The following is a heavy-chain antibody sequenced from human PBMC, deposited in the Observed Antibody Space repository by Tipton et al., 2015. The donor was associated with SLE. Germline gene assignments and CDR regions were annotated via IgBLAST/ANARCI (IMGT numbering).Heavy chain of an antibody. Sequence: LSLTCAVYGGSFSGYYWSWIRQAPGKGLEWVANIKQDGSEKYYVDSVKGRFTISRDNAKNSLYLQMNSLRAEDTAVYYCAREGAGSSWFDYWGQGTLVTVSS. D-gene: IGHD6-13*01. CDR2: IKQDGSEK. CDR3: AREGAGSSWFDY. J-gene: IGHJ4*02. V-gene: IGHV3-7*03. CDR1: GGSFSGYY.